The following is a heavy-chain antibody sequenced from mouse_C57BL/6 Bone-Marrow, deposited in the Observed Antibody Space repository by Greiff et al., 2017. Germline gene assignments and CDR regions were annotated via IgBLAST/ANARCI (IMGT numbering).Heavy chain of an antibody. CDR3: ARGGRYYYGSSPAWFAY. D-gene: IGHD1-1*01. CDR2: INPSNGGT. J-gene: IGHJ3*01. CDR1: GYTFTSYW. V-gene: IGHV1-53*01. Sequence: QVQLQQSGTELVKPGASVKLSCKASGYTFTSYWMHWVKQRPGQGLEWIGNINPSNGGTNYNEKFKSKATLTVDKSSSTAYMQLSSLTSEDSAVYYCARGGRYYYGSSPAWFAYWGQGTLVTVSA.